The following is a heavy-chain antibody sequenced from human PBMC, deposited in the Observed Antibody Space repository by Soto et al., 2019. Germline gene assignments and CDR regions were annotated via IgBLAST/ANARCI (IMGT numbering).Heavy chain of an antibody. CDR1: GDTISTGGYT. Sequence: PSETLSLTCDVSGDTISTGGYTWAWIRQPPGKALEWIGHTYHSGNPYYNPSLKSRVIISVDRSKNQFSLKVRSVTAADTAVYYCARASRKIWLGELLFYFDYWGQGILVTVS. D-gene: IGHD3-10*01. CDR2: TYHSGNP. J-gene: IGHJ4*02. V-gene: IGHV4-30-2*01. CDR3: ARASRKIWLGELLFYFDY.